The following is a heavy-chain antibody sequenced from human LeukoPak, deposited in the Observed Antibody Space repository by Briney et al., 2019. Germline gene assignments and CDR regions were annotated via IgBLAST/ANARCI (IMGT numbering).Heavy chain of an antibody. J-gene: IGHJ4*02. CDR3: ARPWGSGWYFFDY. CDR2: IKQDGSEK. V-gene: IGHV3-7*01. Sequence: GGSLRLSCAASGFTFSSYWMSWVRQAPGKGLEWVANIKQDGSEKYYVDSVKGRFTISRDNAKNSLYLQMNSLRAEDTAVYYCARPWGSGWYFFDYWGQGTLVTVSS. D-gene: IGHD6-19*01. CDR1: GFTFSSYW.